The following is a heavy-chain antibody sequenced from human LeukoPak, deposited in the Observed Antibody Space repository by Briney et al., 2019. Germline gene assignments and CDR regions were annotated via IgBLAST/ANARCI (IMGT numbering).Heavy chain of an antibody. D-gene: IGHD3-3*01. CDR1: GYTFTSYG. V-gene: IGHV1-18*01. CDR3: ARALYYDFWSGSPLDV. CDR2: ISTYNGNT. J-gene: IGHJ6*04. Sequence: ASVKVSCRASGYTFTSYGISWVLQAPGQGLEWMGWISTYNGNTNYAQKLQGRVTMNTDTSASTAYMELRSLRSEDTAVYYCARALYYDFWSGSPLDVWGKGTTVTVSS.